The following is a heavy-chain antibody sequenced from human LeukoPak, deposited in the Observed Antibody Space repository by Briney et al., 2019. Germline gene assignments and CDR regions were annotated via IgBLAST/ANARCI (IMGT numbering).Heavy chain of an antibody. V-gene: IGHV4-34*01. Sequence: PSETLSLTCAVYGGSFSGYYWSWIRQPPGKGLEWIGEINHSGSTNYNPSLKSRVTISVDTSKNQFSLKLSSVTAADTAVYYCWGYCSGGSCYPQYDYWGQGTLVTVSS. D-gene: IGHD2-15*01. CDR3: WGYCSGGSCYPQYDY. CDR2: INHSGST. J-gene: IGHJ4*02. CDR1: GGSFSGYY.